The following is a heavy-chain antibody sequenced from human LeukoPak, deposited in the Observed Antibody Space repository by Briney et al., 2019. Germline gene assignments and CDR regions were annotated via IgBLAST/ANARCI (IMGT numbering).Heavy chain of an antibody. J-gene: IGHJ4*02. CDR1: GFTFSSYS. Sequence: PGGSLRLSCATSGFTFSSYSMNWVRQAPGQGLEWVSYITSTSETIYYADSVKGRFTISRDNAKNSLYLQMNSLRVEDTAVYYCARSLGAARWGWGQGTLVTVSS. CDR2: ITSTSETI. D-gene: IGHD1-26*01. CDR3: ARSLGAARWG. V-gene: IGHV3-48*01.